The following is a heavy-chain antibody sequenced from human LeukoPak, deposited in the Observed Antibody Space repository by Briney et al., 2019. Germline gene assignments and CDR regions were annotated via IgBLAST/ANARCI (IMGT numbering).Heavy chain of an antibody. CDR3: ARARDSYYDFWSGYYDFDY. D-gene: IGHD3-3*01. J-gene: IGHJ4*02. Sequence: PGGSLRLSCAASGFTFSSYWMSWVRQAPGKGPEWVANIKQDGSEKYYVDSVKGRFTISRDNAKNSLYLQMNSLRAEDTAVYYCARARDSYYDFWSGYYDFDYWGQGTLVTVSS. CDR2: IKQDGSEK. CDR1: GFTFSSYW. V-gene: IGHV3-7*04.